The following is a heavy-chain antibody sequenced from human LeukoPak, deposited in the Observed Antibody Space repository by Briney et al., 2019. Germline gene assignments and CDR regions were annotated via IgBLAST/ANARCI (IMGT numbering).Heavy chain of an antibody. Sequence: GASVKVSCKASGGTFSSYAISWVRQAPGQGLEWMGGIIPIFGTANYAPKFQGRVTITADESTSTAYMELSSLRSEDTAVYYCASSTQPLPSNAYTVTTDYWGQGTLVTVSS. D-gene: IGHD4-11*01. J-gene: IGHJ4*02. CDR1: GGTFSSYA. V-gene: IGHV1-69*13. CDR2: IIPIFGTA. CDR3: ASSTQPLPSNAYTVTTDY.